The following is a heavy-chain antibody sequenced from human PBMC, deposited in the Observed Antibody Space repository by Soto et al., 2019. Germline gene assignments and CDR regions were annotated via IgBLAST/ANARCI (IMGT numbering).Heavy chain of an antibody. V-gene: IGHV1-18*01. CDR2: ISAYNGNT. D-gene: IGHD2-15*01. CDR1: GYTFTSYG. J-gene: IGHJ6*02. CDR3: ARVPQLRAAKSLYYYYGMDV. Sequence: QVQLVQSGAEVKKPGASVKVSCKASGYTFTSYGISWVRQAPGQGLEWMGWISAYNGNTNYAQKRQGRVTMTTDTSTSTAYMELRSLRSDDTAVYYCARVPQLRAAKSLYYYYGMDVWGQGTTVTVSS.